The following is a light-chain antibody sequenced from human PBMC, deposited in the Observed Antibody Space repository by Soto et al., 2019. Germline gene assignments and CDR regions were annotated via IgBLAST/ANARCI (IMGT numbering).Light chain of an antibody. CDR1: SSDVGSYNY. Sequence: QSALTQPPSASGSPGQSVTISCTGTSSDVGSYNYVSWYQQYPGKAPKLMIYEVIKRPSGVPDRFSGSKSGNTASLTVSGLQAEDEADYYCSSYAGINNLVFGGGTQLTVL. CDR2: EVI. V-gene: IGLV2-8*01. CDR3: SSYAGINNLV. J-gene: IGLJ2*01.